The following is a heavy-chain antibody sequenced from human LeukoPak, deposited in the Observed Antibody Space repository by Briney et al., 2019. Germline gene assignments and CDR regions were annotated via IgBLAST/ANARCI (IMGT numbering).Heavy chain of an antibody. V-gene: IGHV3-30-3*01. J-gene: IGHJ4*02. CDR2: ISYDGSNK. Sequence: GGSLRLSCAASGFTFSSYAMHWVRQAPGKGLEWVAVISYDGSNKYYADSVKGRFTISRDNSKNTLYMQMNSLRAEDTAVYYCARDDSVYRIAAAGTNYWGQGTLVTVSS. D-gene: IGHD6-13*01. CDR3: ARDDSVYRIAAAGTNY. CDR1: GFTFSSYA.